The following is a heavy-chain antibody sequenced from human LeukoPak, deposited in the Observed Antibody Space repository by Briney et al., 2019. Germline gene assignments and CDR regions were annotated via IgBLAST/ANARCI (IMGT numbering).Heavy chain of an antibody. Sequence: SQTLSRTCAVSGGSISSGGYSWSWIRQPPGKGLEWIGYIYHSGSTYYNPSLKSRVTLSIDRSKNQFSLKLSSVTAADTAVYYCARVSPSYGFDPWGQGTLVTVSS. CDR1: GGSISSGGYS. V-gene: IGHV4-30-2*01. D-gene: IGHD3-10*01. CDR2: IYHSGST. J-gene: IGHJ5*02. CDR3: ARVSPSYGFDP.